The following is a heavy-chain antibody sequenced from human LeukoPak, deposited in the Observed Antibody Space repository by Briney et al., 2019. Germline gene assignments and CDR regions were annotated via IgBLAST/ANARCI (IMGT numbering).Heavy chain of an antibody. CDR3: AQIYLDY. CDR1: GFTFSSYG. J-gene: IGHJ4*02. Sequence: GGSLRLSCAASGFTFSSYGMSWVRQAPGKGLEWVSSIIVSGGSTYYADSVKGRFTISRDNSKNTVYLQMNSLRAEDTAVYYRAQIYLDYWGQGTLVTVSS. CDR2: IIVSGGST. V-gene: IGHV3-23*01.